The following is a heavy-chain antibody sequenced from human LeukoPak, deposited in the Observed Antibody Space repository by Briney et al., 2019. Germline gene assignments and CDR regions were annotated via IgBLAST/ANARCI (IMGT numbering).Heavy chain of an antibody. CDR3: TRGGVYSGLGFGYFDD. Sequence: GGSLRLSCAASGFTFSTYAMDWVRQAPGKGLEWVSYLSSSSSVIYHADSVKGRFTISRDNAKNSLYLQMNSLKTEDTAVYYCTRGGVYSGLGFGYFDDWGQGTLVTVSS. CDR2: LSSSSSVI. D-gene: IGHD6-19*01. V-gene: IGHV3-48*01. J-gene: IGHJ4*02. CDR1: GFTFSTYA.